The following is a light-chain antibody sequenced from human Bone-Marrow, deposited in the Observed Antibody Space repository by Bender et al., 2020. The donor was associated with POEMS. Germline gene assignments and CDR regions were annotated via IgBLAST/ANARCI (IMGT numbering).Light chain of an antibody. CDR1: DSNFGGNN. Sequence: QSVLTQPPSASGTPGQSVIISCSGTDSNFGGNNVNWYQHLPGTAPRLVVYSNYQRPSGVPARFSGSKSGASASLAITGLQPEDEADYYCQSYDSSLSGYVVFGGGTRLTVL. CDR3: QSYDSSLSGYVV. CDR2: SNY. V-gene: IGLV1-44*01. J-gene: IGLJ2*01.